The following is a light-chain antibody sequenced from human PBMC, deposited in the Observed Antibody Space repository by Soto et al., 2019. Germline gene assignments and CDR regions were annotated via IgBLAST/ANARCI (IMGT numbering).Light chain of an antibody. V-gene: IGLV2-14*03. CDR1: SSDVGGYDS. CDR3: SSDTSSSNVV. J-gene: IGLJ2*01. CDR2: DDS. Sequence: QSVLTQPASVSGSPGQSLTISCTGTSSDVGGYDSVSWYQHHPGTAPRLMNYDDSNRPSGISNRFSAYKAANTASPTISGLQAEDEDNYYSSSDTSSSNVVFGGGTKVTVL.